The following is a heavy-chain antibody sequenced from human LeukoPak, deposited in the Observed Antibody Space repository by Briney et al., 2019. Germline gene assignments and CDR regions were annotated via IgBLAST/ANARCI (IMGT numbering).Heavy chain of an antibody. CDR3: AKARYDILTGYFGWFDP. CDR1: GFTFSSYG. V-gene: IGHV3-23*01. J-gene: IGHJ5*02. CDR2: ISGSGGST. D-gene: IGHD3-9*01. Sequence: GGSLRLSCAASGFTFSSYGMSWVRQAPGKGLEWVSAISGSGGSTYYADSVKGRFTISRDNSKNTLYLQMSSLRAEDTAVYYCAKARYDILTGYFGWFDPWGQGTLVTVSS.